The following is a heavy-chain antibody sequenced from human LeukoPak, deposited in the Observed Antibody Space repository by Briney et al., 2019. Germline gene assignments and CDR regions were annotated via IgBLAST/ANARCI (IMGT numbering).Heavy chain of an antibody. CDR2: IIPIFGTA. CDR1: GGTFSSYA. CDR3: ARDSDYDFCSGTFDY. J-gene: IGHJ4*02. D-gene: IGHD3-3*01. Sequence: HRASVKVSCKASGGTFSSYAISWVRQAPGQGLEWMGRIIPIFGTANYAQKFQGRVTITTDESTSTAYMELSSLRSGDTAVYYCARDSDYDFCSGTFDYWGQGTLVTVSS. V-gene: IGHV1-69*05.